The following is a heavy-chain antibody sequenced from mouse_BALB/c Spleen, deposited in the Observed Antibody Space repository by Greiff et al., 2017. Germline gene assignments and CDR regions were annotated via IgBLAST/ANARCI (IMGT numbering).Heavy chain of an antibody. CDR1: GFTFSSYT. CDR2: ISNGGGST. V-gene: IGHV5-12-2*01. Sequence: EVQGVESGGGLVQPGGSLKLSCAASGFTFSSYTMSWVRQTPEKRLEWVAYISNGGGSTYYPHTVKGRFTISRDNAKNTLYLQMSSLKSEDTAMYYCARHYDYDYWGQGTTLTVSS. D-gene: IGHD2-4*01. CDR3: ARHYDYDY. J-gene: IGHJ2*01.